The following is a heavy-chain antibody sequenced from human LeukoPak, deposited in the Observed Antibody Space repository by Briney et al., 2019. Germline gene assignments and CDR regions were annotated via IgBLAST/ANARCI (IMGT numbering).Heavy chain of an antibody. D-gene: IGHD5-18*01. V-gene: IGHV3-74*01. CDR1: GFTFSSYW. CDR3: ARDLSGIAGYTYGRGIDY. CDR2: INSDGSST. J-gene: IGHJ4*02. Sequence: GGSLRLSCAASGFTFSSYWMHWVRQAPGKGLVWVSRINSDGSSTGYADSVKGRFTISRDNSKNTLYLQMNSLRAEDTAVYYCARDLSGIAGYTYGRGIDYWGQGTLVTVSS.